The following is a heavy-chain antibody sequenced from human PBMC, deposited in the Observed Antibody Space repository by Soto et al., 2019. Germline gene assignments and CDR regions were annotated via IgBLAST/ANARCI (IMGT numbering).Heavy chain of an antibody. CDR1: GYTFTSYA. CDR3: ARSYEQTWGESPYDAFDI. Sequence: ASVKVSCKASGYTFTSYAMHWVRQAPGQRLEWMGWINAGNGNTKYSQKFQGRVTITRDTSASTAYMELSSLRSEDTAVYYCARSYEQTWGESPYDAFDIWGQGTMVTVSS. J-gene: IGHJ3*02. V-gene: IGHV1-3*01. D-gene: IGHD7-27*01. CDR2: INAGNGNT.